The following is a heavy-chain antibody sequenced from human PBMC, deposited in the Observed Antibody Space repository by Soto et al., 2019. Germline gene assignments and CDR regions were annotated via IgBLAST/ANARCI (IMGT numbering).Heavy chain of an antibody. J-gene: IGHJ6*03. CDR1: GFSFSDDS. CDR3: ARDLHEILSHKHYYYYLDV. CDR2: ISNTAITD. V-gene: IGHV3-11*01. Sequence: QLQLVESGGDLVKPGGSLRLSCVASGFSFSDDSMTWMRQAPGGGLDFVAFISNTAITDYYADSVKGRFTISRDNARNSVYLQMDSLRAGDAAVYYCARDLHEILSHKHYYYYLDVWGTGTTVTVSS.